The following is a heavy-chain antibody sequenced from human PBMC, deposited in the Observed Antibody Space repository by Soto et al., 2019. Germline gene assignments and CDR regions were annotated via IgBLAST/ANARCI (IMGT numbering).Heavy chain of an antibody. Sequence: GGSLRLSCAASGFTFSSYAMSWVRQAPGKGLEWVSAISGSGGSTYYADSVKGRFTISRDNSKNTLYLQMNSLRAEDTAVYYCAKERGYCISTSCYRKKKDNWFDPWGQGTLVTVSS. V-gene: IGHV3-23*01. D-gene: IGHD2-2*01. CDR2: ISGSGGST. CDR3: AKERGYCISTSCYRKKKDNWFDP. CDR1: GFTFSSYA. J-gene: IGHJ5*02.